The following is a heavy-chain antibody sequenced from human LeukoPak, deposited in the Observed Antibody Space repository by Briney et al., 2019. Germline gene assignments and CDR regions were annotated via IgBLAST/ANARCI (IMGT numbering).Heavy chain of an antibody. J-gene: IGHJ5*02. Sequence: ASVKVSCKASGYTLTSYGISWLRQAPGQGLEWMGWISAYNGNTNYAQKLQGRVTMTTDTSTSTAYMELRSLRSDDTAVYYCARGACTSCYTRENWFDPWGQGTLVTVSS. CDR3: ARGACTSCYTRENWFDP. CDR2: ISAYNGNT. D-gene: IGHD2-2*02. CDR1: GYTLTSYG. V-gene: IGHV1-18*01.